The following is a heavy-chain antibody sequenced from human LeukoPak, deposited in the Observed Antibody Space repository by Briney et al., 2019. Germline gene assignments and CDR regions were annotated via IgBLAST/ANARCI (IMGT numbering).Heavy chain of an antibody. CDR1: GGSISSYY. V-gene: IGHV4-4*07. CDR3: ARVGSTSYYYYGMDV. J-gene: IGHJ6*02. Sequence: SETLSLTCTVSGGSISSYYWSWIRQPAGKGLEWIGRIYTSGSTNYNPSLKSRVIMSVDTSKNQFSLKLSSVTAADTAVYYCARVGSTSYYYYGMDVWGQGTTVTVSS. CDR2: IYTSGST. D-gene: IGHD2-2*01.